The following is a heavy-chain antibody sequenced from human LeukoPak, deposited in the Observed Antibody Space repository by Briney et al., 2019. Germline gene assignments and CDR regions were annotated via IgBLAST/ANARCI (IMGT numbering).Heavy chain of an antibody. V-gene: IGHV4-59*08. Sequence: SETLSLTCTVSGGSITSYYWSWIRQPPGKGLEWTGYIYYSGSTNYNPSLRSRVTMSVDMSKNQFSLRLSSVTAADTAVYYCARLGVGHSHCSSASCYGGPDWYFDLWGRGTLVTVSS. CDR3: ARLGVGHSHCSSASCYGGPDWYFDL. CDR2: IYYSGST. D-gene: IGHD2-2*01. CDR1: GGSITSYY. J-gene: IGHJ2*01.